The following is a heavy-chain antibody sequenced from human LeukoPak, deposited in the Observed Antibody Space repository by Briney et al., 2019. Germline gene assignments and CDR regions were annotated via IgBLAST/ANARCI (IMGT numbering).Heavy chain of an antibody. V-gene: IGHV4-34*01. D-gene: IGHD3-22*01. CDR1: GGSFSGYY. J-gene: IGHJ3*02. CDR3: AGLSGYRDAFDI. CDR2: INHSGST. Sequence: SETLSLTCAVYGGSFSGYYWSWIRQPPGKGLEWIGEINHSGSTNYNPSLKSRVTISVDTSKNQFSLKLSSVAAADTAVYYCAGLSGYRDAFDIWGQGTMVTVSS.